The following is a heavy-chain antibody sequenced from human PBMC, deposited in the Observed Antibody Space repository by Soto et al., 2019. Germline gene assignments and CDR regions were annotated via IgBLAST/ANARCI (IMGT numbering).Heavy chain of an antibody. J-gene: IGHJ6*03. CDR1: GYTFTSYA. D-gene: IGHD3-3*01. CDR3: ARGGSDNDFYYYYYMDV. Sequence: GASVKVSCKASGYTFTSYAMHWVRQAPGQRLEWMGWINAGNGNTKYSQKFQGRVTITRDTSASTAYMELSSLRSEDTAVYYCARGGSDNDFYYYYYMDVWGKGTTVTVSS. V-gene: IGHV1-3*01. CDR2: INAGNGNT.